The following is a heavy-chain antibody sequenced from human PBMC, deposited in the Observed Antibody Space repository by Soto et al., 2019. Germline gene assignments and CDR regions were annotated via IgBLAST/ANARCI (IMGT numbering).Heavy chain of an antibody. V-gene: IGHV1-2*04. J-gene: IGHJ6*03. Sequence: ASVKVSCKASGYTFTGYYMHWVRQAPGQGLEWMGWINPNSGGTNYAQKFQGWVTMTRDTSISTAYIELSRLRSDDTAVYYCARGWYCSSTSCYDYYYMDVWGKGTTVTVSS. CDR2: INPNSGGT. CDR3: ARGWYCSSTSCYDYYYMDV. CDR1: GYTFTGYY. D-gene: IGHD2-2*01.